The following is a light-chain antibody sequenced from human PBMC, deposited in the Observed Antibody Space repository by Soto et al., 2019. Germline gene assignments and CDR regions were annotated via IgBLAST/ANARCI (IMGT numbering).Light chain of an antibody. CDR2: DAS. J-gene: IGKJ5*01. Sequence: EIVLTQSPGTLSLSPGERATLSCRASQSVISTYLAWYQQKPGQAPRLLIYDASSRATGIPDRFSGSGSGTDFTLTISRLEPEDFAVYYCQQYGSSPITFGQGTRLEIK. CDR1: QSVISTY. V-gene: IGKV3-20*01. CDR3: QQYGSSPIT.